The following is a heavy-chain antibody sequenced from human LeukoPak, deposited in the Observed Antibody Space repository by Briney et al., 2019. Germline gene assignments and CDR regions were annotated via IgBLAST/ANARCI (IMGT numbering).Heavy chain of an antibody. J-gene: IGHJ4*02. Sequence: SETLSLTCTVSGGSISSYYWSWIRQPPGKGLEWIGYIYYSGSTNYNPSLKSRVTISVDTSKNQFSLKLSSVTAADTAVYYCARAFHCSSTSCYDHPYYFDYWGQGTLVTVSS. CDR3: ARAFHCSSTSCYDHPYYFDY. D-gene: IGHD2-2*01. CDR1: GGSISSYY. CDR2: IYYSGST. V-gene: IGHV4-59*01.